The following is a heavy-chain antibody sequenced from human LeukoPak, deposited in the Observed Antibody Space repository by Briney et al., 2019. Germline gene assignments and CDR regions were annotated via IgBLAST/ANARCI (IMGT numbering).Heavy chain of an antibody. CDR2: ISAYNGNT. Sequence: GASVKASCKASGYTFTSYGISWVRQAPGQGLEWMGWISAYNGNTNYAQKLQGRVTMTTDTSTSTAYMELRSLRSDDTAVYYCARVTYYYDSSGYYPRYFDLWGRGTLVTVSS. CDR1: GYTFTSYG. J-gene: IGHJ2*01. CDR3: ARVTYYYDSSGYYPRYFDL. V-gene: IGHV1-18*01. D-gene: IGHD3-22*01.